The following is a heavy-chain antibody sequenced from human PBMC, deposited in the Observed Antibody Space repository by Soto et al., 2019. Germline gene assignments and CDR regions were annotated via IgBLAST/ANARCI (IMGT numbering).Heavy chain of an antibody. D-gene: IGHD6-19*01. CDR3: ARDVAGKNWFDP. Sequence: PGGSLGLSCAASGFTFSHYAMHWVRQAPGKGLEWVAIISYDGSKKYYGDSVKGRFTISRDNPKNTLYLQINSLRVEDTAVYYCARDVAGKNWFDPWGQGTQVTVSS. CDR2: ISYDGSKK. J-gene: IGHJ5*02. CDR1: GFTFSHYA. V-gene: IGHV3-30-3*01.